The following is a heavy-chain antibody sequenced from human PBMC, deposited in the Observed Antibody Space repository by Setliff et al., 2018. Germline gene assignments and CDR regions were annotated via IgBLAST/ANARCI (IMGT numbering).Heavy chain of an antibody. CDR1: GFTFSYYW. D-gene: IGHD2-2*01. Sequence: PGGSLRLSCAASGFTFSYYWMSWVRQAPGKGLEWVANIQQDGSEKYHVDSVMGRFTISRDNAKNTLYLQMNSLRAEDTAVYYCARARYCSSTSCCYYYYMDVWGKGTTVTVSS. CDR2: IQQDGSEK. J-gene: IGHJ6*03. V-gene: IGHV3-7*01. CDR3: ARARYCSSTSCCYYYYMDV.